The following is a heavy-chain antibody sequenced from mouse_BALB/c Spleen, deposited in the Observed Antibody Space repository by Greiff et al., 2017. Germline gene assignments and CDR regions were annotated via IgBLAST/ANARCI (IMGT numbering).Heavy chain of an antibody. Sequence: QVHLQQSGAELVRPGTSVKVSCKASGYAFTNYLIEWVKQRPGQGLEWIGVINPGSGGTNYNEKFKGKATLTADKSSSTAYMQLSSLTSDDSAVYFCARQLGLRYYAMDYWGQGTSVTVSS. V-gene: IGHV1-54*01. CDR2: INPGSGGT. D-gene: IGHD3-1*01. CDR1: GYAFTNYL. CDR3: ARQLGLRYYAMDY. J-gene: IGHJ4*01.